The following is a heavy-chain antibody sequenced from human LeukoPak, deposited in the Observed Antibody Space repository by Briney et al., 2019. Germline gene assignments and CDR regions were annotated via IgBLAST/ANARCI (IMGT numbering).Heavy chain of an antibody. V-gene: IGHV3-30*02. CDR1: GFTFSSYG. J-gene: IGHJ4*02. CDR3: AKEVGYSHYFDY. D-gene: IGHD5-18*01. CDR2: IRYDGSNK. Sequence: PGGSLRLSCAASGFTFSSYGMHWVRQAPGKGLEWVAFIRYDGSNKYYADSVKGRFTISRDNSKNTLYLQMNSLRAEDTAVYYSAKEVGYSHYFDYWGQGTLVTVST.